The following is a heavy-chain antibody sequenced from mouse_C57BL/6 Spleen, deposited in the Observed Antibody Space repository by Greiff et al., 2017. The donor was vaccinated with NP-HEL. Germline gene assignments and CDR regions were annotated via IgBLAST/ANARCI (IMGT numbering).Heavy chain of an antibody. Sequence: QVQLQQSGPELVKPGASVKISCKASGYAFSSSWMNWVKQRPGKGLEWIGRIYPGDGDTNYNGKLKGKATLTADKSSSTAYMQLSSLTSEDTAVYYCTTVYSNYGTWFAYWGQGTLVTVSA. J-gene: IGHJ3*01. V-gene: IGHV1-82*01. CDR2: IYPGDGDT. CDR3: TTVYSNYGTWFAY. CDR1: GYAFSSSW. D-gene: IGHD2-5*01.